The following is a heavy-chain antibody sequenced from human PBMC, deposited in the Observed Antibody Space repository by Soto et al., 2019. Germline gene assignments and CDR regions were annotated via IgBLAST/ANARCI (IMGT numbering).Heavy chain of an antibody. J-gene: IGHJ6*02. D-gene: IGHD3-22*01. CDR1: GGSISSGGYY. V-gene: IGHV4-31*03. CDR3: AREVNRQIYYYDSSGYYRPHYYYGMDV. CDR2: IYYSGST. Sequence: SETLSLTCTVSGGSISSGGYYRSWIRQHPGKGLEWIGYIYYSGSTYYNPSLKSRVTISVDTSKNQFSLKLSSVTAADTAVYYCAREVNRQIYYYDSSGYYRPHYYYGMDVWGQGTTVTVSS.